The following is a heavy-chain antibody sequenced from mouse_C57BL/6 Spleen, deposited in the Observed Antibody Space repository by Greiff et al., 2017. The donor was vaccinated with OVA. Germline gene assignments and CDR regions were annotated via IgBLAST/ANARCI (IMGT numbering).Heavy chain of an antibody. V-gene: IGHV1-12*01. CDR1: GYTFTSYN. D-gene: IGHD2-4*01. CDR2: IYPGNGDT. CDR3: AREGYYDYDVRYFDY. J-gene: IGHJ2*01. Sequence: QSGAELVRPGASVKMSCKASGYTFTSYNMHWVKQTPRQGLEWIGAIYPGNGDTSYNQKFKGKATLTVDKSSSTAYMQLSRLTSEDSAVYFCAREGYYDYDVRYFDYWGQGTTLTVSS.